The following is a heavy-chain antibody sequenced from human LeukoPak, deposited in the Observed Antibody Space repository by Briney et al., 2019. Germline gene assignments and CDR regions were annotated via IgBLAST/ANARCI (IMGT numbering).Heavy chain of an antibody. CDR2: ISAYNGNT. CDR3: ARDLDSGGMDV. Sequence: ASVKVSCKASGYTFTSYGISWVRQAPGQGLEWMGWISAYNGNTNYAQKLQGRVTMTTDTSTSKAYRELRSLRFDDTAVYYCARDLDSGGMDVWGQGTTVTVSS. D-gene: IGHD2-8*02. V-gene: IGHV1-18*01. J-gene: IGHJ6*02. CDR1: GYTFTSYG.